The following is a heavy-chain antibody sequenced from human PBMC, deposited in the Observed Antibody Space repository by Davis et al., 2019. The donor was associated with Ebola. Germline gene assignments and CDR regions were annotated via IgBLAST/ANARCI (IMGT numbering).Heavy chain of an antibody. CDR1: GITFSRYS. CDR3: ARWSILGQ. D-gene: IGHD3-3*01. V-gene: IGHV3-48*02. Sequence: PGGSLRLSCAASGITFSRYSMNWVRQAPGKGLEWVAFISSGSFTIHYADSVKGRFTISRDNAKNSLFLQMNSLREEDTAVYYCARWSILGQWGQGTLVTVSS. J-gene: IGHJ4*02. CDR2: ISSGSFTI.